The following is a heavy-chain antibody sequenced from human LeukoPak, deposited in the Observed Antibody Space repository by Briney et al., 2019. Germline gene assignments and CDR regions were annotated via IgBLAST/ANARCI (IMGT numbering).Heavy chain of an antibody. J-gene: IGHJ4*02. CDR3: ARDLEGPNTVTTYGY. D-gene: IGHD4-17*01. CDR2: IIPIFGTA. Sequence: ASVKVSCKASGGTFSSYAISWVRQAPGQGLEWMGGIIPIFGTANYAQKFQGRVTITADESTSTAYMELSSLRSEDTAVYYCARDLEGPNTVTTYGYWGQGTLVTVSS. CDR1: GGTFSSYA. V-gene: IGHV1-69*13.